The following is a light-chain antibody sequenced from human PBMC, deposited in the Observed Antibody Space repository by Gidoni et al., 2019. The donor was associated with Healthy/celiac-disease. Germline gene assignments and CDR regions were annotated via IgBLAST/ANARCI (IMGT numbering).Light chain of an antibody. CDR1: QSISSY. J-gene: IGKJ5*01. CDR3: QQSYSTPPH. Sequence: DIQMTPSPSSLSASVGDRVTITCRASQSISSYLNWYQQKPGKAPKLLIYAASSLQSGVPSRFSGSGSGTDFTLTISSLQPEDFATYYCQQSYSTPPHFGQGTRLEIK. V-gene: IGKV1-39*01. CDR2: AAS.